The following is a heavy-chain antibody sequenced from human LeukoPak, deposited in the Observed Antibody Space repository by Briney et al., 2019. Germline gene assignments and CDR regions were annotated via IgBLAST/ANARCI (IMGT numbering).Heavy chain of an antibody. CDR3: ARLSTWNDGVDAFDI. D-gene: IGHD1-1*01. CDR2: IYYYGST. CDR1: GDSVTSSSYS. J-gene: IGHJ3*02. Sequence: PSETLSLTCTVSGDSVTSSSYSWGWIRQSPGKGLEWMGTIYYYGSTYYNPSLKSRVTMSLDTSKNQFSLNLSSVTAADTAVFYCARLSTWNDGVDAFDIWGQGTMVTVSS. V-gene: IGHV4-39*07.